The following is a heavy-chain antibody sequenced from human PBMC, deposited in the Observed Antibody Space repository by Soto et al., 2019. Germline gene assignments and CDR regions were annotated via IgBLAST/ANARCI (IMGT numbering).Heavy chain of an antibody. V-gene: IGHV4-59*01. CDR2: IYYSGST. J-gene: IGHJ6*02. D-gene: IGHD3-10*01. CDR3: ARGSGSYYDAMDYYYGMDV. CDR1: GVSISSYY. Sequence: ASETLSLTCTVSGVSISSYYWSWIRQPPGKGLEWIGYIYYSGSTNYNPSLKSRVTISVDTSKNQFSLKLSSVTAADTAVYYCARGSGSYYDAMDYYYGMDVWGQGTTVTVSS.